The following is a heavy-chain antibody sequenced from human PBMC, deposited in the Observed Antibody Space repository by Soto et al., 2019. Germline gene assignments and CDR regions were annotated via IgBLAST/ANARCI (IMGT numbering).Heavy chain of an antibody. J-gene: IGHJ4*02. CDR3: ARYIYGYVDY. Sequence: GGSLSLSCAASGFTFSDYYMSWIRQAPGKGLEWVSYISSSISYTNYADSVKGRFTISRDNAKNSLYLQMNSLRAEDTAVYYCARYIYGYVDYWGQGTLVTVSS. V-gene: IGHV3-11*06. D-gene: IGHD5-18*01. CDR2: ISSSISYT. CDR1: GFTFSDYY.